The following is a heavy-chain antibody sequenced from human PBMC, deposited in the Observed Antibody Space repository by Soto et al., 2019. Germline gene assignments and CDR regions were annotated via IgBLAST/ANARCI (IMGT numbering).Heavy chain of an antibody. J-gene: IGHJ6*02. CDR1: GGSISSYY. Sequence: SETLSLTCTVSGGSISSYYWSWIRQPPGKGLEWIGYIYYSGSTNYNPSLKSRVTISVDTSKNQFSLKLSSVTAADTAVYYCARWGRATGPLSYYYYGMDVWGQGTTVTVSS. D-gene: IGHD3-16*01. CDR3: ARWGRATGPLSYYYYGMDV. V-gene: IGHV4-59*01. CDR2: IYYSGST.